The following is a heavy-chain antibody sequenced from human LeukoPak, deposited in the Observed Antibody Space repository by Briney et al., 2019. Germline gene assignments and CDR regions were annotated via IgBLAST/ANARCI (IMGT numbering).Heavy chain of an antibody. CDR2: MNPNSGNT. V-gene: IGHV1-8*01. CDR1: GHTFRGYD. CDR3: ALALYYYNSSGYYPFDY. J-gene: IGHJ4*02. Sequence: ASVKVSCKAPGHTFRGYDINWVRQATGQGLEWMGWMNPNSGNTGYAQKFQGRVTMTRSNSISTAYMELSSLRSEDTAVYYCALALYYYNSSGYYPFDYWGQGTVVTVSS. D-gene: IGHD3-22*01.